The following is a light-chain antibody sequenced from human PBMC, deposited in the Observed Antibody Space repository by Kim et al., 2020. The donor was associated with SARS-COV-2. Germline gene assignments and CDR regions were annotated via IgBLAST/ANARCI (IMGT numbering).Light chain of an antibody. V-gene: IGKV1-39*01. J-gene: IGKJ2*01. CDR2: AAS. CDR3: QQSYTTPYT. CDR1: QDITTY. Sequence: DIQVTQAPSSLSASVGDRVTITCRASQDITTYLNWYQHKPGKAPRLLIYAASNLQSGVPSRFSGSGSGTDFTLTISSLHPEDFATFYCQQSYTTPYTFGQGTKLEI.